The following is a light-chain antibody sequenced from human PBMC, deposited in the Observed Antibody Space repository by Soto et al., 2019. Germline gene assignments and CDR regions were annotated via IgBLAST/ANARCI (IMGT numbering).Light chain of an antibody. CDR2: DDS. CDR3: QVWDSSSDHWV. CDR1: NIEDHS. J-gene: IGLJ3*02. Sequence: SYELTQPPSVSVAPGQTARITCGGANIEDHSVHWYQQQPGQAPVLVVSDDSDRPSGIPERISGSNSGNTATLTISRVEAGDEADYHCQVWDSSSDHWVFGGGTKLTVL. V-gene: IGLV3-21*02.